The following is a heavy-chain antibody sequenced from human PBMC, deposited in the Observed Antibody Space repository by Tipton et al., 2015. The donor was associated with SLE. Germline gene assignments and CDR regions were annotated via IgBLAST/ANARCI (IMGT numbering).Heavy chain of an antibody. CDR3: ARGLGVVVAVAFDI. V-gene: IGHV4-34*01. D-gene: IGHD2-15*01. CDR2: INHSGST. J-gene: IGHJ3*02. Sequence: TLSITCAVYGGSFSGYYWSWVRQPPGKGLAWIGEINHSGSTNYNPSLKSRVTISVDTSKNQFSLKLSSVTAADTAVYYCARGLGVVVAVAFDIWGQGTMVTVSS. CDR1: GGSFSGYY.